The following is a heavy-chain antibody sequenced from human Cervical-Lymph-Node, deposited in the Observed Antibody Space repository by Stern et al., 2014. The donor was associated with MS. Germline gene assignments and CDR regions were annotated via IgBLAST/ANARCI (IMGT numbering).Heavy chain of an antibody. D-gene: IGHD4-23*01. Sequence: QEQLVQSGAVVKKPGSSVKVSCKVSGATFSTHGISWVRQGPGQGLEWMGAIVPIFEKSNYAQKFRGRVSITADESTNTAYMELTSLTSEDTGVYYCAREHHGGNFAAWGQGTLVTVSS. V-gene: IGHV1-69*01. CDR1: GATFSTHG. CDR2: IVPIFEKS. CDR3: AREHHGGNFAA. J-gene: IGHJ5*02.